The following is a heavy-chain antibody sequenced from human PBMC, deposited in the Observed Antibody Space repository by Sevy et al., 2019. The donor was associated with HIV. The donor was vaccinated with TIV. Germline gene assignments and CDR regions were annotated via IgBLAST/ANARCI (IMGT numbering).Heavy chain of an antibody. CDR1: GFSFSSYA. CDR3: AKDRLEQQLAKGLICSDP. Sequence: GGSLRLSCAVSGFSFSSYAMSWVRQAPGKGLEWVSSISNSGDSTFYADSVKGRFTISRDNSKNTLYLQMNSLKAEDTAISYCAKDRLEQQLAKGLICSDPRGQGTLVTVSS. D-gene: IGHD6-13*01. J-gene: IGHJ5*02. V-gene: IGHV3-23*01. CDR2: ISNSGDST.